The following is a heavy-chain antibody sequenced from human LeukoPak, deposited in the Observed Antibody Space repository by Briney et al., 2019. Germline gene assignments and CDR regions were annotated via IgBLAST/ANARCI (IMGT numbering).Heavy chain of an antibody. J-gene: IGHJ5*02. CDR1: GGTFSSYA. D-gene: IGHD5-18*01. CDR3: AREDTAMVTGQNWFDP. Sequence: GASVKVSCKASGGTFSSYAISWVRQAPGQGLEWMGRIIPILGIANYAQKFQGRVTITADKSTSTAYMELSSLRSEDTAVYYCAREDTAMVTGQNWFDPWGQGTLVTVSS. CDR2: IIPILGIA. V-gene: IGHV1-69*04.